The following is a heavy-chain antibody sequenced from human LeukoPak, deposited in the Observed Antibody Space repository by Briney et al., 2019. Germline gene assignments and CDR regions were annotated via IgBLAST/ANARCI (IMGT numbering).Heavy chain of an antibody. CDR1: GFTFDDDT. Sequence: PGGSLRLSCAASGFTFDDDTMHWVRQAPGKGLEWVSLISWDGGNTYYADSVKGRFTISRDNSKNSLYPQMNSLRAEDTAVYYCAKDRCSNGIGCFYYYMDVWGKGTMVSISS. CDR2: ISWDGGNT. J-gene: IGHJ6*03. V-gene: IGHV3-43*01. CDR3: AKDRCSNGIGCFYYYMDV. D-gene: IGHD2-8*01.